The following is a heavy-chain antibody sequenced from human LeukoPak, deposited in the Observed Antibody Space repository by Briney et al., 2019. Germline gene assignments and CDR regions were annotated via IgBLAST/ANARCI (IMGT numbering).Heavy chain of an antibody. Sequence: GGSLRLSRAASGFTFSSYSMNWVRQAPGKGLEWVSSISSSSSYIYYAGSVKGRFTISRDNAKNSLYLQMNSLRAEDTAVYYCARLIVVVPAALSDYWGQGTLVTVSS. CDR2: ISSSSSYI. CDR3: ARLIVVVPAALSDY. D-gene: IGHD2-2*01. CDR1: GFTFSSYS. J-gene: IGHJ4*02. V-gene: IGHV3-21*01.